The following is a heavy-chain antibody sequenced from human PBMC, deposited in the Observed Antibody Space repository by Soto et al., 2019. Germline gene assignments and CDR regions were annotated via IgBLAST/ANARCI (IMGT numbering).Heavy chain of an antibody. CDR1: GDSVSSDITS. Sequence: QGQLQQSGPGLVKPSQTLSLTCAISGDSVSSDITSWNWIRQSPSRGLEWLGRTYYRSKWFHDYAVSVKSRITINLHTSKNIHPLEYNSMTPDDTAVYHCESANALDVWGQGTVVTVSS. J-gene: IGHJ3*01. CDR2: TYYRSKWFH. CDR3: ESANALDV. V-gene: IGHV6-1*01.